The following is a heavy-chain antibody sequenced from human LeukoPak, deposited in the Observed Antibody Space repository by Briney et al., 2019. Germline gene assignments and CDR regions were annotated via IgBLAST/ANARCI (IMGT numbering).Heavy chain of an antibody. CDR2: IYSGDSGGST. CDR1: GFTVSSNY. V-gene: IGHV3-66*01. J-gene: IGHJ4*02. Sequence: PGGSLRLSCAASGFTVSSNYMSWVRQAPGKGLEWVSVIYSGDSGGSTYYADSVKGRFTISRDNSKNTLYLQMNSLRAEDTAVYYCARDLVYWGQGTLVTVSS. CDR3: ARDLVY. D-gene: IGHD3-16*01.